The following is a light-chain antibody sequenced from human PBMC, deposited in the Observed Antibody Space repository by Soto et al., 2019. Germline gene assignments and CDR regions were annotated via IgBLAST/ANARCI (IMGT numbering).Light chain of an antibody. Sequence: EIVLTQSPGTLSLSPGERATLSCRASKSVSSSYLAWYQQKPGQAPRLLIYGASSRATGIPDRFSGSGSGTEFTLTISRLEPEDYAVYYCQQYGSSPITFGEGTRLEIK. CDR2: GAS. J-gene: IGKJ5*01. CDR1: KSVSSSY. CDR3: QQYGSSPIT. V-gene: IGKV3-20*01.